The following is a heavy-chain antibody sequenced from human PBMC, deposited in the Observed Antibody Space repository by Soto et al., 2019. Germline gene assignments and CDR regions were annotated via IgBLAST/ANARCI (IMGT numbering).Heavy chain of an antibody. Sequence: ASVKVSCKASGYTFTSYGISWVLQAPGQGLEWMGWISAYNGNTNYAQKLQGRVTMTTDTSTSTAYMELRSLRSDDTAVYYCARDGCSSTSCYPEEYYYYGMDVWGQGTTVTVSS. J-gene: IGHJ6*02. CDR2: ISAYNGNT. D-gene: IGHD2-2*01. CDR1: GYTFTSYG. CDR3: ARDGCSSTSCYPEEYYYYGMDV. V-gene: IGHV1-18*04.